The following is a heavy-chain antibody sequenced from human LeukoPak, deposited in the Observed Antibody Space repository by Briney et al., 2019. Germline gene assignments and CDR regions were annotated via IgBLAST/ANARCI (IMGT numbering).Heavy chain of an antibody. Sequence: GGSLRLSCAASGFTFSSYWMSWVRQAPGKGLEWVANIQPDGTKQYYVDSVKGRLTISRDNAKNSLYLQMNSLRAEDTAVYYCARYGSGSYYIHFDYWGQGTLVTVSS. CDR1: GFTFSSYW. CDR2: IQPDGTKQ. V-gene: IGHV3-7*03. D-gene: IGHD1-26*01. CDR3: ARYGSGSYYIHFDY. J-gene: IGHJ4*02.